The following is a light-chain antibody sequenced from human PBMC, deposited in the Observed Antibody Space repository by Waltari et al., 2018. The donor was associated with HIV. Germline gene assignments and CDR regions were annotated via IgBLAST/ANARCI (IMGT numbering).Light chain of an antibody. CDR3: QARDSSTVV. V-gene: IGLV3-1*01. CDR1: QLGARD. J-gene: IGLJ2*01. CDR2: QDT. Sequence: SYELTQPPSVSVSPGQTASITCSGAQLGARDACWYQQKPGQSPLLVIYQDTKRPSGIPERFSGSNSGNTATLTISGTQAMDEADYYCQARDSSTVVFGGGTKLTVL.